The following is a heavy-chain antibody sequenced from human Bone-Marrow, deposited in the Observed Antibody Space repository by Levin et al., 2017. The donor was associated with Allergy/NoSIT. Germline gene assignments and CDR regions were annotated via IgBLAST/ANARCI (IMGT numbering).Heavy chain of an antibody. D-gene: IGHD6-13*01. V-gene: IGHV3-48*03. J-gene: IGHJ4*02. CDR1: GFTFSTYA. Sequence: SCAASGFTFSTYAMNWVRQAPGKGLEWVSSITSSGSITNYADSVQGRFTVSRDNAKHSLYLQMNSLRAEDTAVYYCARKRESSSSSWYGGGSFDSWGQGTLVTVSS. CDR2: ITSSGSIT. CDR3: ARKRESSSSSWYGGGSFDS.